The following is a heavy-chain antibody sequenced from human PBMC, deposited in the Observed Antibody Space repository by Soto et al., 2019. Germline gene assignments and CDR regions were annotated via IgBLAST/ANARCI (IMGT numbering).Heavy chain of an antibody. CDR3: AREILPASPREFDY. J-gene: IGHJ4*02. D-gene: IGHD2-15*01. CDR1: GYTFTTYG. Sequence: GASVKVSWKASGYTFTTYGITWVRQAPGQGLEWMGWVSGFNGNTNYAQRFQGRVSMTTDTFTNTAYMELRSLRSDDTAVYYCAREILPASPREFDYWGQGTLVTVSS. V-gene: IGHV1-18*01. CDR2: VSGFNGNT.